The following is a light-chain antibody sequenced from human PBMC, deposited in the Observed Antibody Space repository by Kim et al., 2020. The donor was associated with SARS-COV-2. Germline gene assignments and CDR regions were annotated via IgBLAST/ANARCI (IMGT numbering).Light chain of an antibody. J-gene: IGLJ3*02. CDR1: SGHSTYA. CDR3: QTWGTGIRV. V-gene: IGLV4-69*01. Sequence: QLVLTQSPSASASLGASVKLTCTLSSGHSTYAIAWHQQQPEKGPRYLMKLNSDGSHSKGDGIPDRFSGSSSGAERILTISSLQSDDEADYYCQTWGTGIRVFGGGTQLTVL. CDR2: LNSDGSH.